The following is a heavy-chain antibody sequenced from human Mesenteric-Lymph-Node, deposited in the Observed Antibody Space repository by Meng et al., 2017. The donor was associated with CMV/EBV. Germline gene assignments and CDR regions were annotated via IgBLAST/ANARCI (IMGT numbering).Heavy chain of an antibody. D-gene: IGHD3-10*01. CDR2: INSDGSST. J-gene: IGHJ6*02. CDR1: GFTFSSYW. V-gene: IGHV3-74*01. CDR3: ARDDYYGSGRGMDV. Sequence: GESLKISCAASGFTFSSYWMYWVRQAPGKGQVWVSRINSDGSSTSYADSVKGRFTISRDNAKNTLYLQMNSLRAEDTAVYYCARDDYYGSGRGMDVWGQGTTVTVSS.